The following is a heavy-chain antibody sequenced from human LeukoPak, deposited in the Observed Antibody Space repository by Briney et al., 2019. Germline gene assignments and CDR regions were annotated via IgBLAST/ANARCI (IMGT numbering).Heavy chain of an antibody. Sequence: KPSETLSLTCAVSGYSISSGYYWGWIRQPPGKGLGWIGIIYHSGSTYYNPSLKSRVTISVDTSKNQFSLKLSSVTAAATAVYCCARHWLLERGDKDDAFDIWGQGTMVTVSS. J-gene: IGHJ3*02. V-gene: IGHV4-38-2*01. D-gene: IGHD1-1*01. CDR3: ARHWLLERGDKDDAFDI. CDR2: IYHSGST. CDR1: GYSISSGYY.